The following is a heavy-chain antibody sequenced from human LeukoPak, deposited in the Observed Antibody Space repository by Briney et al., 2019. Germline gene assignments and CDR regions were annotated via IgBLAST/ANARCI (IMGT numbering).Heavy chain of an antibody. CDR1: GFTFSSYA. J-gene: IGHJ6*03. V-gene: IGHV3-23*01. CDR3: AKDGAARPTIYYYYYYMDV. Sequence: GGSLRLSCAASGFTFSSYAMSWVRQAPGKGLEWVSAISGSGGSTYYADSVKGRFTISRDSSKNTLYLQMNSLRAEDTAVYYCAKDGAARPTIYYYYYYMDVWGKGTTVTVSS. CDR2: ISGSGGST. D-gene: IGHD6-6*01.